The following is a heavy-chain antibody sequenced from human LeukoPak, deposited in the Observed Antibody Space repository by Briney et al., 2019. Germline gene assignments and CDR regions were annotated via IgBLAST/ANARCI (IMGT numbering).Heavy chain of an antibody. CDR1: GFTFSSYG. J-gene: IGHJ4*02. CDR2: IWYDGSNK. D-gene: IGHD3-3*01. Sequence: GGSLRLSCAASGFTFSSYGMHWVRQAPGKGLEWVAVIWYDGSNKYYADSVEGRFTISRDNSKNTLYLRMDSLRAEDTAVYYCARDRAWNYFDYWGQGTLVTVSS. CDR3: ARDRAWNYFDY. V-gene: IGHV3-33*01.